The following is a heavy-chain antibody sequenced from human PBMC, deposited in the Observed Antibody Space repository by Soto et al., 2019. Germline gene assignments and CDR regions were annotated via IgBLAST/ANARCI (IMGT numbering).Heavy chain of an antibody. CDR2: IVVGSGNT. D-gene: IGHD2-21*02. Sequence: QMQLVQSGPEVKKPGTSVKVSCKTSGFTFNRSAMQWVRQARGQRLEWIGWIVVGSGNTNYAKKFQERVTITRDMSTITAYMELSSLRSEDTAVYYCAASKYRYCDGDCYYLEDWGQGTLVTVSS. CDR3: AASKYRYCDGDCYYLED. V-gene: IGHV1-58*02. CDR1: GFTFNRSA. J-gene: IGHJ4*02.